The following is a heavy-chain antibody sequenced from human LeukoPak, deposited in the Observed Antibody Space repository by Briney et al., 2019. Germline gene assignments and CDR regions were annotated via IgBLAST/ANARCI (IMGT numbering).Heavy chain of an antibody. CDR3: ARARDFDY. J-gene: IGHJ4*02. Sequence: GGSLRLSCAVSGFIVSGNFMNWVRQAPGKGLEWVSVIHTGGSTYYADSVKGRFIISRDNSKNTLYLQMNNLRAEDTALYYCARARDFDYWGQGTLVTVSS. V-gene: IGHV3-66*01. CDR1: GFIVSGNF. CDR2: IHTGGST.